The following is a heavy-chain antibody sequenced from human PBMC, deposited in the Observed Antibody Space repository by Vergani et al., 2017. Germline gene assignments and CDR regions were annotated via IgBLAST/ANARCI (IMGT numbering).Heavy chain of an antibody. CDR1: GGSISSGSYY. V-gene: IGHV4-61*02. CDR3: ARLQLWLAAFDI. Sequence: QVQLQESGPGLVKPSQTLSLTCTVSGGSISSGSYYWSWIRQPAGKGLEWIGRIYTSGSTNYNPSLKSRVTISVDTSKNQFSLKLSSVTAADTAVYYCARLQLWLAAFDIWGQGTMVTVSS. D-gene: IGHD5-18*01. J-gene: IGHJ3*02. CDR2: IYTSGST.